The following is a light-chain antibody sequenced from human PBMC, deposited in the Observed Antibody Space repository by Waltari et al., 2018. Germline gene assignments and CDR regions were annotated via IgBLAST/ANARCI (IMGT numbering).Light chain of an antibody. V-gene: IGKV1-12*01. CDR2: SAS. CDR3: QQADSFPLT. CDR1: QGINNW. Sequence: DIQMTQSPSSLSASVGDRVTMTCRASQGINNWLAWYQQVPGRAPKLLIYSASSLQGGVPSRFSGSGSGTNFTLTITSLQPEDFATYYCQQADSFPLTFGGGTKVEIK. J-gene: IGKJ4*01.